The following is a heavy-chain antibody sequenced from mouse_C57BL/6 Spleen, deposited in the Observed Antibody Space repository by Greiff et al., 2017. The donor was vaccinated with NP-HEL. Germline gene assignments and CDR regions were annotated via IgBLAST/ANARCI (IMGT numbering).Heavy chain of an antibody. CDR3: ASQGSSYRYFDV. J-gene: IGHJ1*03. V-gene: IGHV5-17*01. CDR1: GFTFSDYG. CDR2: ISSGSSTI. D-gene: IGHD1-1*01. Sequence: VHLVESGGGLVKPGGSLKLSCAASGFTFSDYGMHWVRQAPEKGLEWVAYISSGSSTIYYADTVKGRFTISRDNAKNTLFLQMTSLRSEDTAMYYCASQGSSYRYFDVWGTGTTVTVSS.